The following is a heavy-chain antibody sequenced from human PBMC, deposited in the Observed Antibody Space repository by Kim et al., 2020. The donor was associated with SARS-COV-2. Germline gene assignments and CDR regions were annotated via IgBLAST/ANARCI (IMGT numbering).Heavy chain of an antibody. CDR2: IDPSDSYT. Sequence: GESLKISCKGSGYSFTSYWISWVRQMPGKGLEWMGRIDPSDSYTNYSPSFQGHVTISADKSISTAYLQWSSLKASDTAMYYCARLKAAAGTDRNWFDPWGQGTLVTVSS. CDR3: ARLKAAAGTDRNWFDP. CDR1: GYSFTSYW. D-gene: IGHD6-13*01. J-gene: IGHJ5*02. V-gene: IGHV5-10-1*01.